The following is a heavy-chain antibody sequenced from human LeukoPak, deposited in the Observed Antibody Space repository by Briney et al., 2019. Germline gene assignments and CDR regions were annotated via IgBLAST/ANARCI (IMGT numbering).Heavy chain of an antibody. CDR2: ISGNDGDT. Sequence: ASVKVSCKDSGYPFTTYGLSWVRPAPGQGLEWMGQISGNDGDTNYAQKFQGRVTMTTDTATSTAYMELTSLRSDDTAVYYCARDVPDFWSGFDYWGQGTLVTVSP. CDR1: GYPFTTYG. D-gene: IGHD3-3*01. CDR3: ARDVPDFWSGFDY. J-gene: IGHJ4*02. V-gene: IGHV1-18*01.